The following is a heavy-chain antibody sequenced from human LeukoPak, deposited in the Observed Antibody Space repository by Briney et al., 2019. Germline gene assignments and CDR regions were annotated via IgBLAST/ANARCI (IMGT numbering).Heavy chain of an antibody. V-gene: IGHV4-59*01. CDR2: FYYSGNT. CDR3: ASARVVDTPMSYYMDV. J-gene: IGHJ6*03. D-gene: IGHD5-18*01. CDR1: GGSISSYY. Sequence: SETLSLICTISGGSISSYYWNWIRQPPGKGLEWIGYFYYSGNTNYNPSLKSRLTISLDTSKNRFSLKLSSVTAADTAVYYCASARVVDTPMSYYMDVWGKGTTVTVSS.